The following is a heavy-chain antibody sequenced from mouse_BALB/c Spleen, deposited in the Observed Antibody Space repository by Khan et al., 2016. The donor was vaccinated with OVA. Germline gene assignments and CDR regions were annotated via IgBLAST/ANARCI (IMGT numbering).Heavy chain of an antibody. J-gene: IGHJ3*01. Sequence: EVQLQESGPSLVKPSQTLSLTCSVTGDSITRGYWNWIRKFPGNKLDYMGYISYSGNTYCNPSLKSRISITRDTSKNQYYLQLNSVTTEYTATYYCACELRGFAYWGQGTLVTVSA. V-gene: IGHV3-8*02. D-gene: IGHD1-1*01. CDR2: ISYSGNT. CDR3: ACELRGFAY. CDR1: GDSITRGY.